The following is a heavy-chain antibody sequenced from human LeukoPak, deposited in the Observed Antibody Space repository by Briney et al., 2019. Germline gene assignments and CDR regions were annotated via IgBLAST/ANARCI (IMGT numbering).Heavy chain of an antibody. D-gene: IGHD6-6*01. CDR3: AKDLREYSSSPRNAFDI. Sequence: GGSLRLSCAASGFTFSSYEMNWVRQAPGKGLEWVSYISSSGSTIYYADSVKSRFTISRDNAKNSLYLQMNSLRAEDTAVYYCAKDLREYSSSPRNAFDIWGQGTMVTVSS. J-gene: IGHJ3*02. V-gene: IGHV3-48*03. CDR1: GFTFSSYE. CDR2: ISSSGSTI.